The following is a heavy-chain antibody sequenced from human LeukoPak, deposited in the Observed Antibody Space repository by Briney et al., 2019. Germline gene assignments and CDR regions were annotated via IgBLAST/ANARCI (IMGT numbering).Heavy chain of an antibody. Sequence: ASVKVSCKASGYTFTSYDINWVRQATGQGLEWMGWMNPNSGGTNYAQKFQGRVTMTRDTSISTAYMELSRLRSDDTAVYYCARLYYYDSSGYFPLFDYWGQGTLVTVSS. CDR1: GYTFTSYD. CDR3: ARLYYYDSSGYFPLFDY. CDR2: MNPNSGGT. D-gene: IGHD3-22*01. J-gene: IGHJ4*02. V-gene: IGHV1-2*02.